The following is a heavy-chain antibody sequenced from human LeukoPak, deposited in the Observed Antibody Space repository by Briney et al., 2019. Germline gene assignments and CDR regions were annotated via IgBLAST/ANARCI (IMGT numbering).Heavy chain of an antibody. CDR1: GGTFSSYA. D-gene: IGHD3-10*01. V-gene: IGHV1-69*04. CDR2: IIPILGIA. CDR3: ARDSQTLDYYGSGSYYPRYGMDV. Sequence: ASVKVSCKASGGTFSSYAISWVRLAPGQGLEWMGRIIPILGIANYAQKFQGRVTITADKSTSTAYMELNSLRAEDTAVYYCARDSQTLDYYGSGSYYPRYGMDVWGQGTTVTVSS. J-gene: IGHJ6*02.